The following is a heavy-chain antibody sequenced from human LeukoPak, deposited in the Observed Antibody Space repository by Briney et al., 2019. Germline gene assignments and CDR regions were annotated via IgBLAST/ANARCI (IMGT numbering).Heavy chain of an antibody. CDR3: ARGANYYGSGSYSYFDY. CDR2: FYYSEST. J-gene: IGHJ4*02. D-gene: IGHD3-10*01. CDR1: GGSISSSSYY. Sequence: SETLSLTCTVSGGSISSSSYYWGWIRQPPGKGLEWIGTFYYSESTYYNPSLKSRVTISIDTSKNQFSLKLSSVTAADTAVYYCARGANYYGSGSYSYFDYWGQGTLVTVSS. V-gene: IGHV4-39*07.